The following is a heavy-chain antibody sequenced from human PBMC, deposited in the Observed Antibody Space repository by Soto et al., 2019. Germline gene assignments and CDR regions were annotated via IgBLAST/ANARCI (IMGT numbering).Heavy chain of an antibody. CDR2: ISGSGGST. D-gene: IGHD3-16*01. V-gene: IGHV3-23*01. CDR1: GFTFSSYA. J-gene: IGHJ6*03. Sequence: GGSLRLSCAASGFTFSSYAMSWVRQAPGKGLEWVSAISGSGGSTYYADSVKGRFTTSRDNSKNTLYLQMNSLRAEDTAVYYCAKSFTFGGDYYYYYMDVWGKGTTVTVSS. CDR3: AKSFTFGGDYYYYYMDV.